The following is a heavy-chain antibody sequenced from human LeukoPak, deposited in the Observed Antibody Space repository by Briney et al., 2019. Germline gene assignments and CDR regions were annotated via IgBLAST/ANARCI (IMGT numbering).Heavy chain of an antibody. CDR1: GGSFSGYY. D-gene: IGHD6-13*01. CDR2: INHSGSI. CDR3: ARASLSSWRYMDV. Sequence: PSETLSLTCAVYGGSFSGYYWSWIRQPPGKGLEWIGEINHSGSINYNPSLKSRVTISVDTSKNQFSLKLSSVTAADTAVYYCARASLSSWRYMDVWGKGTTVTVSS. V-gene: IGHV4-34*01. J-gene: IGHJ6*03.